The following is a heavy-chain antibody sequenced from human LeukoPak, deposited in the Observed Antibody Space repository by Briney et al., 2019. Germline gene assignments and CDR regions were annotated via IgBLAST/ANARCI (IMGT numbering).Heavy chain of an antibody. CDR3: VKDAGTA. Sequence: GGSLRLSCAASGFTFSNNWMSWVRQAPGKGLECVANIKKDGSEKYYINSVKGRFTISRDNAKNSLYLQMDSLRAEDTALYYCVKDAGTAWGQGTLVTVSS. J-gene: IGHJ5*02. D-gene: IGHD2-8*02. CDR1: GFTFSNNW. CDR2: IKKDGSEK. V-gene: IGHV3-7*01.